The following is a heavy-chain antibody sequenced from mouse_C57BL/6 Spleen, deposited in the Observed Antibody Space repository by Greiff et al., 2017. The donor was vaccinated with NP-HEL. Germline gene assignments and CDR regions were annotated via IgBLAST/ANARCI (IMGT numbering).Heavy chain of an antibody. J-gene: IGHJ2*01. CDR1: GYTFTSYW. Sequence: QVQLQQPGAELVKPGASVKLSCKASGYTFTSYWMQWVKQRPGQGLEWIGEIDPSDSYTNYNQKFKGKATLTVDTSSSAAYMQRSSLTSEDSAVYYCAREDRGTVEGYWGQGTTLTVSS. CDR3: AREDRGTVEGY. D-gene: IGHD1-1*01. CDR2: IDPSDSYT. V-gene: IGHV1-50*01.